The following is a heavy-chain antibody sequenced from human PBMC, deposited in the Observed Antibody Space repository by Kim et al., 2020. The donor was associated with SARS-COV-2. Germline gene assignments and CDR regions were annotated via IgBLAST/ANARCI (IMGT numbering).Heavy chain of an antibody. CDR2: IWYDGSNK. D-gene: IGHD5-12*01. CDR3: VRDLRRWLQLEGDYFDY. V-gene: IGHV3-33*01. J-gene: IGHJ4*02. Sequence: GGSLRLSCAASGFTFSSYGMHWVRQAPGKGLEWVAVIWYDGSNKYYADSVKGRFTISRDNSKNTLYLQMNSLRAEDTAVYYCVRDLRRWLQLEGDYFDYWGQGTLVTVSS. CDR1: GFTFSSYG.